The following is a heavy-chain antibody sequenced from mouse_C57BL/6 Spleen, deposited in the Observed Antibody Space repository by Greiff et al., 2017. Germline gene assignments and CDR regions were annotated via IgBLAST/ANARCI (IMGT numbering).Heavy chain of an antibody. V-gene: IGHV14-3*01. J-gene: IGHJ4*01. CDR1: GFNIKNTY. D-gene: IGHD3-2*01. CDR3: ARSTARALYYDAMDY. Sequence: EVQLQQSVAELVRPGASVKLSCTASGFNIKNTYMHWVKQRPEQGLEWIGRIDPANGNTKYAPQFQGRATITADPSANTAYLQPSSQTSGDTAIYYGARSTARALYYDAMDYWGQGTSVTVSS. CDR2: IDPANGNT.